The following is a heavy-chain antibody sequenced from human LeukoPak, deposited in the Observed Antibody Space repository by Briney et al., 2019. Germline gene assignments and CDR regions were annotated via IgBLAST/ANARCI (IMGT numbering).Heavy chain of an antibody. J-gene: IGHJ4*02. CDR2: IYYSGST. CDR3: ASYKGSGSFDY. D-gene: IGHD5-12*01. Sequence: SETLSLTCTVSGGSISSYYWSWIRQPPGKGLEWIGYIYYSGSTNYNPSLKSRVTISVDTSKNQFSLKLSSVTAADTAVYYCASYKGSGSFDYWGQGTLVTVSS. V-gene: IGHV4-59*01. CDR1: GGSISSYY.